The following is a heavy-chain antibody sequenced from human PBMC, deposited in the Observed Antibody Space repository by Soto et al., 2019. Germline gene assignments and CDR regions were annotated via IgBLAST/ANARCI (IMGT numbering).Heavy chain of an antibody. V-gene: IGHV4-31*03. CDR2: IYYSGST. J-gene: IGHJ5*02. Sequence: SETLSLTCTVSGGSISSGGYYWSWIRQHPGKGLEWIGYIYYSGSTYYNPSLKSRVTISVDTSKNQFSLKLSSVTAADTAVYYCARGSPTRYYYGSDLGFDPWGQGTLVTVSS. CDR3: ARGSPTRYYYGSDLGFDP. D-gene: IGHD3-10*01. CDR1: GGSISSGGYY.